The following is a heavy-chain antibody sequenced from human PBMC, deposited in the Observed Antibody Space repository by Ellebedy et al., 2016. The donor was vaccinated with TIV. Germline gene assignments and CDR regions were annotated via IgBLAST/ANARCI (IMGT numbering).Heavy chain of an antibody. J-gene: IGHJ3*02. D-gene: IGHD6-13*01. Sequence: GESLKISXAASGFTFSRYSMNWVRQAPGKGLEWVSYISSSSTIYYADSVKGRFTISRDKAKNSLYLQMNSLRAEDTAVYYCAAAAGAGDDAFDIWGQGTMVTVSS. CDR3: AAAAGAGDDAFDI. CDR2: ISSSSTI. CDR1: GFTFSRYS. V-gene: IGHV3-48*01.